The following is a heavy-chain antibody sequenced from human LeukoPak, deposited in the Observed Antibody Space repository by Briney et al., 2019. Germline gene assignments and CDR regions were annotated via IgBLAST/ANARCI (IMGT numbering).Heavy chain of an antibody. CDR2: INHSGST. Sequence: PSETLSLTCAVYGGSFSGYYWSWIRQPPGKGLEWIGEINHSGSTNYNPSLKSRVTISVDTSKNQFSLKLSSVTAADTAVYYCARGGYCSSTSCYIGRNWFDPWGQGTLVTVSS. CDR1: GGSFSGYY. V-gene: IGHV4-34*01. J-gene: IGHJ5*02. CDR3: ARGGYCSSTSCYIGRNWFDP. D-gene: IGHD2-2*02.